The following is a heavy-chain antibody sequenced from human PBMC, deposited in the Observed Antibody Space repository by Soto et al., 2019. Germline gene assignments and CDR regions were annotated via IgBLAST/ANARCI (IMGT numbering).Heavy chain of an antibody. Sequence: LRLSCVASGFTFSDYAMSWVRQAPGKGLEWVSTITGGGAYTYSADSVEGHVTITVDKSTSTAYLQWNTLKASDTAMYYCARHISNFRYYYYAMDVWGQGTTVTVSS. D-gene: IGHD4-4*01. J-gene: IGHJ6*02. CDR2: ITGGGAYT. V-gene: IGHV3-23*01. CDR3: ARHISNFRYYYYAMDV. CDR1: GFTFSDYA.